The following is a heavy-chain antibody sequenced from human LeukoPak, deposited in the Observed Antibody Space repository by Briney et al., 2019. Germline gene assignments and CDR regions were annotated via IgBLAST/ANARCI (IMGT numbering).Heavy chain of an antibody. CDR2: INTDGDTT. CDR1: GFTFDDYA. J-gene: IGHJ4*02. CDR3: ARVLIVIIPAGLDY. V-gene: IGHV3-74*01. D-gene: IGHD2-2*01. Sequence: GGSLGLSCAASGFTFDDYAMHWVRQAPGKGLEWVSRINTDGDTTSYADSVKGRFTISRDNAKNTLYLQMNSLRAEDTAVYYCARVLIVIIPAGLDYWGQGTLDTVSS.